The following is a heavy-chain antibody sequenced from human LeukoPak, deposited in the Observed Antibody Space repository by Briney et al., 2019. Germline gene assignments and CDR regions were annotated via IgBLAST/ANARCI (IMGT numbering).Heavy chain of an antibody. J-gene: IGHJ6*02. CDR1: RGSFSGYY. V-gene: IGHV4-34*01. Sequence: SETLFLTCPVYRGSFSGYYWSWIRQPPGKGLEWIGEINHSGSTNYNPSLKSRVTISVDTSKNQFSLKLSSVTAADTAVYYCARARRVRGVIITDYYYGMDVWGQGTTVTVSS. CDR2: INHSGST. CDR3: ARARRVRGVIITDYYYGMDV. D-gene: IGHD3-10*01.